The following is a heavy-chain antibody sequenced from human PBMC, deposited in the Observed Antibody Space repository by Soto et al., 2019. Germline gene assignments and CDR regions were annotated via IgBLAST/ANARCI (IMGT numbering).Heavy chain of an antibody. CDR2: ISYDGSNK. D-gene: IGHD4-17*01. V-gene: IGHV3-30-3*01. CDR3: ARDHDWGPTVTVLLSGY. CDR1: GFTFSSYA. Sequence: QVQLVESGGGVVQPGRSLRLSCAASGFTFSSYAMHWVRQAPGKGLEWVAVISYDGSNKYYADSVKGRFTISRDNSKNTLYLQMNSLRAEDTAVYYCARDHDWGPTVTVLLSGYWCQGTLVTVSS. J-gene: IGHJ4*02.